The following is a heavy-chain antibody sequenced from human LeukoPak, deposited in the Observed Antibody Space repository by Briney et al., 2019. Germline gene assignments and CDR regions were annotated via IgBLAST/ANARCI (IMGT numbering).Heavy chain of an antibody. CDR1: GFTFSSYG. CDR2: ISYDGSNK. Sequence: GRSLRLSCAASGFTFSSYGMHWVRQAPGKGLEWVAVISYDGSNKYYADSVKGRFTISRDNSQNTVYLHMNSLRADDTAVYYCAQEHFDTSGYYSRFDNWGQGILVTVSS. D-gene: IGHD3-22*01. CDR3: AQEHFDTSGYYSRFDN. V-gene: IGHV3-30*18. J-gene: IGHJ4*02.